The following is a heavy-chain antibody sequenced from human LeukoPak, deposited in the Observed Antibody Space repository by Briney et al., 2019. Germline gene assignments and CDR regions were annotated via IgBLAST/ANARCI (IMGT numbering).Heavy chain of an antibody. Sequence: SETLSLTCTVSGYSISSGYYWGWIRQPPGKGLEWIGSIYHSGSTYYNPSLKSRVTISVDTSKNQFSLKLSSVTAADTAVYYCARDHGYSSSSYAYYYYYYMDVWGKGATVTASS. J-gene: IGHJ6*03. D-gene: IGHD6-6*01. CDR1: GYSISSGYY. V-gene: IGHV4-38-2*02. CDR2: IYHSGST. CDR3: ARDHGYSSSSYAYYYYYYMDV.